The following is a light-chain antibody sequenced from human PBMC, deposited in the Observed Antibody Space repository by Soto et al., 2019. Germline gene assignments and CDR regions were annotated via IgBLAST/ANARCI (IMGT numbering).Light chain of an antibody. CDR2: GAS. V-gene: IGKV3-15*01. Sequence: EIVMTQSPATLSVSPGERATLSCRASQSINRDLACYFQKPGQAPRLLIYGASTRATGIPARFSGSGSGTEFTLTISSLQSEDFAVYYCKQYNNWPPITFGGGTKVDIK. CDR1: QSINRD. J-gene: IGKJ4*01. CDR3: KQYNNWPPIT.